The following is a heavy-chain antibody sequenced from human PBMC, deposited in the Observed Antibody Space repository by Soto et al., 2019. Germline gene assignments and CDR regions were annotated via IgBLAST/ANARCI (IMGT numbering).Heavy chain of an antibody. J-gene: IGHJ4*02. D-gene: IGHD3-22*01. CDR3: CSPMPSYAASLYYDGN. CDR1: GLSFGIYT. CDR2: IRGEAYGGTT. V-gene: IGHV3-49*03. Sequence: GGSLRLSCSASGLSFGIYTISWFRQAPGKGLEWVGFIRGEAYGGTTEYAASVKGRFTISRDDSEGIVYLQMNSLKTEDTAVYYCCSPMPSYAASLYYDGNWGQRTLVTESS.